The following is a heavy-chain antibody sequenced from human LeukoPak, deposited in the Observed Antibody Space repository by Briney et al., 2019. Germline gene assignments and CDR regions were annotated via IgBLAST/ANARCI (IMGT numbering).Heavy chain of an antibody. Sequence: GGSLRLSCSASGFTFSSYAMHWVRQAPGKGPECVSALTGDGGRTYYADSVKGRFTISRDNSKNTLYLQMSSLRVEDTAVYYCVKDPFYGGNPLYYFDYWGQGTLVAVSS. D-gene: IGHD4-23*01. CDR3: VKDPFYGGNPLYYFDY. J-gene: IGHJ4*02. CDR2: LTGDGGRT. CDR1: GFTFSSYA. V-gene: IGHV3-64D*06.